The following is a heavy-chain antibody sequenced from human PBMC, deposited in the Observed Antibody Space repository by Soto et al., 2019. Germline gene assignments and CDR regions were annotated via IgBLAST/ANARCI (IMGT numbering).Heavy chain of an antibody. CDR1: GGSFSGYY. CDR2: INHSGST. V-gene: IGHV4-34*01. D-gene: IGHD1-26*01. J-gene: IGHJ1*01. Sequence: PSETLSLTCAVYGGSFSGYYWSWIRQPPGKGLEWIGGINHSGSTNYNPSLKSRVTRSVDTSKNQFSLKLSSVTAADTAVYYCARGATASRNFQHWGQGTLVTVSS. CDR3: ARGATASRNFQH.